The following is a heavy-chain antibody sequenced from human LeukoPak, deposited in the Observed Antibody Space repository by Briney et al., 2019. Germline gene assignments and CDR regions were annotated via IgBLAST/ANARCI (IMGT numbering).Heavy chain of an antibody. CDR2: IRSVGDTT. Sequence: GGSLRLSCAVSGFTCSSYAMSWVRQAPGKGLEWVSAIRSVGDTTYYADSVKGRFTISRDNSRNTLYLQMSSLRAEDTAVYYCARDVSQLTNYYYGMDVWGQGTTVIVSS. V-gene: IGHV3-23*01. D-gene: IGHD2-2*01. J-gene: IGHJ6*02. CDR1: GFTCSSYA. CDR3: ARDVSQLTNYYYGMDV.